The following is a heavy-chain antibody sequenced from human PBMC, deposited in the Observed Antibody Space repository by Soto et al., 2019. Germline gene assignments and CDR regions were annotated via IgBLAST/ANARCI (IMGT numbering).Heavy chain of an antibody. CDR3: ARQGAGVDY. D-gene: IGHD3-3*01. V-gene: IGHV4-39*01. CDR1: GGSISSSSYY. CDR2: IYYSGST. J-gene: IGHJ4*02. Sequence: QLQLQESGPGLVKPSETLSLTCTVSGGSISSSSYYWGWICQPPGKGLEWIGSIYYSGSTYYNPSLKSRVTISVDTSKNQFSLKLSSVTAADTAVYYCARQGAGVDYWGQGTLVTVSS.